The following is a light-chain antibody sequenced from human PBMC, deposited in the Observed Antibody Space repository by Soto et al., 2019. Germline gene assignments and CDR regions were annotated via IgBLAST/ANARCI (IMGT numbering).Light chain of an antibody. CDR3: QQYNTYPLT. CDR1: QGISTW. Sequence: DIQMTQSPSTLSASVGDRVTITCRASQGISTWLAWYQQKPGKAPKLLIYKASSLEGGVPSRFSVSESGKEFNLTVSSLQPDDFATYCCQQYNTYPLTFGGGTTVEIK. CDR2: KAS. J-gene: IGKJ4*02. V-gene: IGKV1-5*03.